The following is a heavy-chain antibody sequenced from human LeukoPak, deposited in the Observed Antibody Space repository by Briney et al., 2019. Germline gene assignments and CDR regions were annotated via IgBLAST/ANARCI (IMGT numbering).Heavy chain of an antibody. CDR1: GGSISSYY. Sequence: SETLSLTCTVSGGSISSYYWSWIRQPAGKGLEWIGSIYTSGSTNYNPSLKSRVTMSVDTSKNQFSLKLSSVTAADTAVYYCARDYCSSTSCYAYNWFDPWGQGTLVTVSS. CDR3: ARDYCSSTSCYAYNWFDP. V-gene: IGHV4-4*07. J-gene: IGHJ5*02. CDR2: IYTSGST. D-gene: IGHD2-2*01.